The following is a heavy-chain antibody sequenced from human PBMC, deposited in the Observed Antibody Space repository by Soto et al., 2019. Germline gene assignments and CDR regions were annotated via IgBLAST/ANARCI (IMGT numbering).Heavy chain of an antibody. J-gene: IGHJ4*02. CDR3: VVDTAMVRVY. CDR2: INPSGGST. D-gene: IGHD5-18*01. CDR1: GYTFTSYY. Sequence: GASVKVSCKASGYTFTSYYMHWMRQAPGQGLEWMGIINPSGGSTSYAQKFQGRVTMTRDTSTSTVYMELSSLRSEDTAVYYCVVDTAMVRVYWGQGTLVTVSS. V-gene: IGHV1-46*01.